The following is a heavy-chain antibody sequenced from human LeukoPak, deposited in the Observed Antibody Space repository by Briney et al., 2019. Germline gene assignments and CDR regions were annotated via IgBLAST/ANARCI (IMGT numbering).Heavy chain of an antibody. V-gene: IGHV3-23*01. CDR3: AKDWVLYSSGPYYFDY. D-gene: IGHD6-19*01. Sequence: GGSLRLSCAASGFTFSSYAMSWVRQAPGKGLEWVSAISGSGGSAYYADSVKGRFTISRDNSKNTLYLQMNSLRAEDTAVYYCAKDWVLYSSGPYYFDYWGQGTLVTVSS. CDR2: ISGSGGSA. CDR1: GFTFSSYA. J-gene: IGHJ4*02.